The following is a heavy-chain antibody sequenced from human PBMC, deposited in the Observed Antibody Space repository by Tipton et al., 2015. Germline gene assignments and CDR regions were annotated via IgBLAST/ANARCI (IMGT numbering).Heavy chain of an antibody. Sequence: GLVKPSETLSLTCTVSGGSVSSGSYYWGWIRQTPGKGLEWIGSISHSGNTYYNPSLKSRVTMSRDTSKNQFSLKLTSVTAADTAVYYCARHLNYGGNCHWDYWGQGALVTVSS. CDR2: ISHSGNT. CDR3: ARHLNYGGNCHWDY. V-gene: IGHV4-39*01. J-gene: IGHJ4*02. CDR1: GGSVSSGSYY. D-gene: IGHD4-23*01.